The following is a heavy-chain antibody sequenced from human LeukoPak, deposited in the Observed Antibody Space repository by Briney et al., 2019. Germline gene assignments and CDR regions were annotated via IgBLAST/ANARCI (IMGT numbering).Heavy chain of an antibody. CDR2: ISYDGSQK. V-gene: IGHV3-30-3*01. CDR1: GFTFSSCA. CDR3: ARGTVLLWFGVDY. Sequence: GRSLKLSCAASGFTFSSCAMHWVRQAPGKGLEWVAVISYDGSQKYYADSVKGRFTISRDNAKNTLYLQMNSLRVEDTAVYYCARGTVLLWFGVDYWGQGTLVTVSS. D-gene: IGHD3-10*01. J-gene: IGHJ4*02.